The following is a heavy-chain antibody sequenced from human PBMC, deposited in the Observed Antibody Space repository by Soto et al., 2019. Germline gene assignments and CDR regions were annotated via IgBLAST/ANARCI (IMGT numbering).Heavy chain of an antibody. V-gene: IGHV3-11*01. CDR1: GLTFSDCY. CDR2: ISSSGSSI. CDR3: ARVRFGEWGYAMDV. J-gene: IGHJ6*02. Sequence: QVQLVESGGGLVKPGGSLRLSCAASGLTFSDCYRNWIRQAPGKGLEWVSYISSSGSSINYAGSVKGRFTISRDNAKNSLSLQMNSLRAEDTAMYYCARVRFGEWGYAMDVWGQGTTVTVSS. D-gene: IGHD3-10*01.